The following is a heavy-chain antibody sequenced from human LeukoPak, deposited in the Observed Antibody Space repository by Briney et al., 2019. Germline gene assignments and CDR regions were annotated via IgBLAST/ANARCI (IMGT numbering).Heavy chain of an antibody. V-gene: IGHV3-66*01. Sequence: PGGSLRLSCAASGVTVSGNYMSWVRQAPGKGLEWLAVIHKGGNTYYADSVKGRFTISRDRSKNTVFLQMDILRAEDTAVYYCARDPGCGLQVDYGDYWGQGTLVTVSS. CDR3: ARDPGCGLQVDYGDY. CDR1: GVTVSGNY. D-gene: IGHD2-21*01. J-gene: IGHJ4*02. CDR2: IHKGGNT.